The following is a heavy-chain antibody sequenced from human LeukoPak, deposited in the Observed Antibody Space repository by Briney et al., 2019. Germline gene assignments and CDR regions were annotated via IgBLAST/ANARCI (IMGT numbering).Heavy chain of an antibody. J-gene: IGHJ4*02. CDR3: ARDRGSGSYSFDY. CDR2: ISSSSSYI. V-gene: IGHV3-21*01. CDR1: GFTSSRYS. D-gene: IGHD1-26*01. Sequence: GGSLRLSCTTSGFTSSRYSMNWVRQAPGKGLEWVSSISSSSSYIYYADSVKGRFTISRDNAKNSLYLQMNSLRAEDTAVYYCARDRGSGSYSFDYWGQGTLVTVSS.